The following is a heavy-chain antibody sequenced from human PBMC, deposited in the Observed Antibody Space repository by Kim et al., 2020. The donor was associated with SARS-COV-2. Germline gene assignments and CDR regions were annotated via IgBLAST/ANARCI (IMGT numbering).Heavy chain of an antibody. Sequence: IYQADSVRGRLTISRDNDKNSLYLQMNSLRAEDTAVYYCARGPNYSPFDYWGQGTLVTVSS. CDR2: I. D-gene: IGHD4-4*01. V-gene: IGHV3-11*04. CDR3: ARGPNYSPFDY. J-gene: IGHJ4*02.